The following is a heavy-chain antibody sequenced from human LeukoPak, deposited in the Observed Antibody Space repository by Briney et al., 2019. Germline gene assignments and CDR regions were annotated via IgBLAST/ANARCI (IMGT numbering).Heavy chain of an antibody. D-gene: IGHD1-26*01. CDR2: TYYRSKWYN. CDR3: ARVSYSGSYLDYYYGMDV. CDR1: GDSVSSNSAA. J-gene: IGHJ6*02. Sequence: SQTLSLTCAISGDSVSSNSAAWNWIRQSPSRGLEWLGRTYYRSKWYNDYAVSVKSRITINPDTSKNQFSLQLNSVTPEDTAVYYCARVSYSGSYLDYYYGMDVWGQGTTVTVSS. V-gene: IGHV6-1*01.